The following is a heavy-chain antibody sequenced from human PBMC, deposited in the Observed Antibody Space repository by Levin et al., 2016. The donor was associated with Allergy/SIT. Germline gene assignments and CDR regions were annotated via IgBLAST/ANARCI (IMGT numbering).Heavy chain of an antibody. CDR1: GYTFTSYD. CDR3: ARGCISKYSSSWSDYYGMDV. D-gene: IGHD6-13*01. J-gene: IGHJ6*02. V-gene: IGHV1-8*01. Sequence: ASVKVSCKASGYTFTSYDINWVRQATGQGLEWMGWMNPNSGNTGYAQKFQGRVTMTRNTSISTAYMELSSLRSEDTAVYYCARGCISKYSSSWSDYYGMDVWGQGTTVTVSS. CDR2: MNPNSGNT.